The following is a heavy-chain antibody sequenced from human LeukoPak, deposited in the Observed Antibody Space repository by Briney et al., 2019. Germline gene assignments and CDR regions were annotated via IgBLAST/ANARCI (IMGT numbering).Heavy chain of an antibody. J-gene: IGHJ4*02. D-gene: IGHD2-15*01. Sequence: SETLSLTCTVSGGSLSSYYWSWIRPPPGKGLEWIGYIYYSGSTNYNPSLQSRATIPVDTTKNQSSLKLSSVTAADTAGYYCARQANPPDSRSVGSGTPFDYWGQGTLSTVSS. CDR2: IYYSGST. V-gene: IGHV4-59*08. CDR3: ARQANPPDSRSVGSGTPFDY. CDR1: GGSLSSYY.